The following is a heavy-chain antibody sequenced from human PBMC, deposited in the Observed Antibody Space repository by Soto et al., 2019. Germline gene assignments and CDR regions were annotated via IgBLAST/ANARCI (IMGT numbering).Heavy chain of an antibody. D-gene: IGHD2-15*01. CDR3: ARDLRSGGSCYDY. CDR2: IIPIFGTA. CDR1: GGTFSSYA. V-gene: IGHV1-69*13. J-gene: IGHJ4*02. Sequence: GASVKVSCKASGGTFSSYAISWVRQAPGQGLEWMGGIIPIFGTANYAQKFQGRVTITADESTSTAYMELSSLRSEDTAVYYCARDLRSGGSCYDYWGQGTLVTVSS.